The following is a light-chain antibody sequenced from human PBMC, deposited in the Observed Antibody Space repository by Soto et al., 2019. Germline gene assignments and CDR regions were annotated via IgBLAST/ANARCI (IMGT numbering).Light chain of an antibody. Sequence: QSALTQPASVSGSPGQSITISCTGTSSDVGSSNLVSWYQQHPGKAPKLMIYEGSKRPSGVSDRFSGSKTGNTACLTISGLQAEDEGDYYCCSYAGSSTWVFGGGTQLTVL. V-gene: IGLV2-23*01. CDR2: EGS. CDR3: CSYAGSSTWV. CDR1: SSDVGSSNL. J-gene: IGLJ3*02.